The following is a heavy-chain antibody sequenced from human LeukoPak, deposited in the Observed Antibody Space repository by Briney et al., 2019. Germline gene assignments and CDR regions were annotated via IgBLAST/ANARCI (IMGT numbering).Heavy chain of an antibody. CDR1: GFIFSDYY. J-gene: IGHJ4*02. D-gene: IGHD6-6*01. V-gene: IGHV3-11*04. CDR2: ISSSSSTI. CDR3: ARVGYSSSSSFDY. Sequence: PGGSLRLSCAASGFIFSDYYMTWIRQAPGKGLEWVSYISSSSSTIYYADSVKGRFTISRDNARNSLYLQMNSLRAEDTAVYYCARVGYSSSSSFDYWGQGTLVTVSS.